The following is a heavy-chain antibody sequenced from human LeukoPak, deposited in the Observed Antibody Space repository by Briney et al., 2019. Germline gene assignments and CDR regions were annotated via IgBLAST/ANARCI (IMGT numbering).Heavy chain of an antibody. CDR1: GYSFTSYW. V-gene: IGHV5-51*01. CDR3: ATWAGSYGHTYYFDY. D-gene: IGHD5-18*01. CDR2: IYPGDSDT. Sequence: GESLKISCKGSGYSFTSYWIGWVRQMPVKGLEWMGIIYPGDSDTRYGPSFQGQVTISADKSISTAYLQWSSLKASDTAMYYCATWAGSYGHTYYFDYWGQGTLVTVSS. J-gene: IGHJ4*02.